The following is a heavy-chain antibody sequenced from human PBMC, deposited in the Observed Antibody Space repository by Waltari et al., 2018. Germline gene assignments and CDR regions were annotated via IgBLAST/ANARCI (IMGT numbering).Heavy chain of an antibody. Sequence: EVQLVESGGGLVQPGRSLRLSCAASGFTFDDYAMHWVRQAPGKGLEWVSGISWNSGSIGYADSVKGRFTISRDNAKNSLYLQMNSLRAEDTAVYYCARGGGNTRFDYWGQGILVTVFS. D-gene: IGHD2-15*01. CDR3: ARGGGNTRFDY. CDR2: ISWNSGSI. V-gene: IGHV3-9*01. J-gene: IGHJ4*02. CDR1: GFTFDDYA.